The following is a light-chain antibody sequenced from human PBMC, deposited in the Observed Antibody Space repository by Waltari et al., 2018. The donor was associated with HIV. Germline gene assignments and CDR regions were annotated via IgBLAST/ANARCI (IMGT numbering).Light chain of an antibody. V-gene: IGKV1-33*01. CDR2: DAS. J-gene: IGKJ1*01. Sequence: DIQITQSPSSLSASEGDRVTITCQASQDIRNYLNWFQQKPVKAPKYLIYDASNLETGVPSRFSGSGSGTEFTFTISSLQPEDIATYYGQQYDDLPRTFGQGTKVEIK. CDR1: QDIRNY. CDR3: QQYDDLPRT.